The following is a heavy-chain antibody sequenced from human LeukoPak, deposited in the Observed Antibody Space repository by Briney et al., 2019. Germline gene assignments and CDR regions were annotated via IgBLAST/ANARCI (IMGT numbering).Heavy chain of an antibody. CDR1: GGTFSSYA. Sequence: SVKVSCKASGGTFSSYAISWVRQAPGQGLEWMGGIIPIFGTANYAQKFQGRVTMTTDTSTSTAYMELRSLTSDDTAVYYCASGQWLDDFEYWGQGTLVTVSS. CDR3: ASGQWLDDFEY. J-gene: IGHJ4*02. V-gene: IGHV1-69*05. D-gene: IGHD6-19*01. CDR2: IIPIFGTA.